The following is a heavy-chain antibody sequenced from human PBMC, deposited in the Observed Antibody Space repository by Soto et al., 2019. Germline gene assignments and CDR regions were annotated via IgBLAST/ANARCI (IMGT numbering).Heavy chain of an antibody. CDR3: AKGFLSGGYCANGVCYHFDY. D-gene: IGHD2-8*01. CDR1: GFTFSSYG. J-gene: IGHJ4*02. CDR2: MSYDGNNK. Sequence: GGSPRLSCAASGFTFSSYGMHWVRQAPGKGLEWVALMSYDGNNKYYADSVKGRFTVSRDNSRNTQYLQMNTLRVEDTAVYYCAKGFLSGGYCANGVCYHFDYWGQGTPVTVSS. V-gene: IGHV3-30*18.